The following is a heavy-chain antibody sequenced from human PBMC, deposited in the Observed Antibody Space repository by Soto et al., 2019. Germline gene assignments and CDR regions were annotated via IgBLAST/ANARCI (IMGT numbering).Heavy chain of an antibody. CDR1: GYSSTSYW. V-gene: IGHV5-51*01. Sequence: GESLKISCKGSGYSSTSYWIGWVRQMPGKGLEWMGIIYPGDSDTRYSPSFQGQVTISADKSISTAYLQWSSLKASDTAMYYCARSSPYDRRRLVPDWLDPWGQGTLVPVSS. J-gene: IGHJ5*02. CDR3: ARSSPYDRRRLVPDWLDP. D-gene: IGHD6-19*01. CDR2: IYPGDSDT.